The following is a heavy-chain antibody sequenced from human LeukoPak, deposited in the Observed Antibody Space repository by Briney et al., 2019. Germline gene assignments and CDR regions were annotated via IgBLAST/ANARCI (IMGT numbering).Heavy chain of an antibody. CDR3: PRSSAVAGRFDY. Sequence: ASLKLSCKASGHTFTGYYMHWVRQAPGQGLEWMGWINPNSGGTNSAQTLPGRVTITRETSNTTAYMELQRVSREDTAGYDCPRSSAVAGRFDYWGQGTLVTVSS. CDR2: INPNSGGT. D-gene: IGHD6-19*01. J-gene: IGHJ4*02. V-gene: IGHV1-2*02. CDR1: GHTFTGYY.